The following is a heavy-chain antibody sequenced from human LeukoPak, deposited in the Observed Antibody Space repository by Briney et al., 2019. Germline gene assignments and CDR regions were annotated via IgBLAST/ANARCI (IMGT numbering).Heavy chain of an antibody. CDR1: GFTFSSYS. V-gene: IGHV3-21*01. CDR3: ARDRIAARPGNWFDP. J-gene: IGHJ5*02. Sequence: GGSLRLSCAASGFTFSSYSMNWVRQAPGKGLEWLSSISSSSSYIYYADSVKGRFTISRDNAKNSLYLQMNSLRAEDTAVYYCARDRIAARPGNWFDPWGQGTLVTVSS. CDR2: ISSSSSYI. D-gene: IGHD6-6*01.